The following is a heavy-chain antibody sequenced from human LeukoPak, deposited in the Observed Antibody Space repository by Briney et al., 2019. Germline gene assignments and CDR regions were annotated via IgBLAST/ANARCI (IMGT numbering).Heavy chain of an antibody. CDR2: INPNSGGT. Sequence: ASVKVSCKASGYTFTGYYMHWVRQAPGQGLEWMGWINPNSGGTNYAQKFQDRVTMTRDASISTAYMELSRLRSGDTAVYYCARGGGGYSYGHDYWGQGTLVTVSS. V-gene: IGHV1-2*02. CDR3: ARGGGGYSYGHDY. CDR1: GYTFTGYY. J-gene: IGHJ4*02. D-gene: IGHD5-18*01.